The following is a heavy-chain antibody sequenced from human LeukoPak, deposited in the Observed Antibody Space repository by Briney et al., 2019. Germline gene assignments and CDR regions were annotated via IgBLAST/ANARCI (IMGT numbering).Heavy chain of an antibody. Sequence: SETLSLTCDVSGYSMSGGYFWGWIRQPPGMGLEWIGSTAHRGNTYYNPSLKGRVSISTDGSKNQFSLSLTSVTAADTATYYCTRVTRNSGWFFDYWGPGTLATVHS. V-gene: IGHV4-38-2*01. D-gene: IGHD6-19*01. CDR1: GYSMSGGYF. CDR3: TRVTRNSGWFFDY. J-gene: IGHJ4*02. CDR2: TAHRGNT.